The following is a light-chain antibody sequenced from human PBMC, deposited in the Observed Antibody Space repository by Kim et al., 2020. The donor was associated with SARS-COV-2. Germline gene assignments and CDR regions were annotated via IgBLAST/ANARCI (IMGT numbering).Light chain of an antibody. CDR3: AVWDDSLNGRV. J-gene: IGLJ3*02. V-gene: IGLV1-44*01. CDR2: SND. Sequence: GQTVTISCSGISSHIGNNPVSWYRQAPGAAPKLLIYSNDQRPSGVPARFSGSKSGASASLAISGLQSEDEADYHCAVWDDSLNGRVFGGGTQLTVL. CDR1: SSHIGNNP.